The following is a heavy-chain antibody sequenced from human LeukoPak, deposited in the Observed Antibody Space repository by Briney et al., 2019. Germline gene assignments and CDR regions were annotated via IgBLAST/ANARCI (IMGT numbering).Heavy chain of an antibody. CDR1: GYTFTGYY. CDR3: ARGVGLRFLEWLPNKAPFDY. J-gene: IGHJ4*02. Sequence: ASVKVSCKASGYTFTGYYIHWVRQAPGQGLEWMGWINPNSGDTNYAPKFQGRVTMTRDTSISTAYMELSRLRSDDTAVYYCARGVGLRFLEWLPNKAPFDYWGQGTLVTVSS. D-gene: IGHD3-3*01. V-gene: IGHV1-2*02. CDR2: INPNSGDT.